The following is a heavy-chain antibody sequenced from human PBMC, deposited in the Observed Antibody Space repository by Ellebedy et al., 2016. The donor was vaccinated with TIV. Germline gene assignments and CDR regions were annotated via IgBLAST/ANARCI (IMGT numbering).Heavy chain of an antibody. CDR2: ISYDGSNK. J-gene: IGHJ5*02. CDR3: ARDPANYSGTRNEFDP. CDR1: GFTFSSYG. D-gene: IGHD4/OR15-4a*01. V-gene: IGHV3-30*03. Sequence: GESLKISCAASGFTFSSYGMHWVRQAPGKGLEWVAVISYDGSNKYYADSVKGRFTISRDNSKNTLYLQMNSLRAEDTAVYYCARDPANYSGTRNEFDPWGQGTLVTVSS.